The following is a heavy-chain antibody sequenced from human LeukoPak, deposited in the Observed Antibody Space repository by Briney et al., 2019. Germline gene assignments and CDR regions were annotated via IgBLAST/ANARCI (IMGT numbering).Heavy chain of an antibody. CDR3: ARDPYNGGYGDSYYYYMDV. D-gene: IGHD1-26*01. CDR1: VFTFSTYN. J-gene: IGHJ6*03. CDR2: ITSSSRYT. Sequence: GGSLRPSCADSVFTFSTYNMNGVRRAPGKGLEWVSSITSSSRYTFYADSVKGRFTISRDNAKNSLYLQMNSLRGEDTAIYYCARDPYNGGYGDSYYYYMDVWGKGTTVTISS. V-gene: IGHV3-21*06.